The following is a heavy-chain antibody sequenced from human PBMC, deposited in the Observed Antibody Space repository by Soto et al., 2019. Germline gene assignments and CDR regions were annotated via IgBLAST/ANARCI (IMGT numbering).Heavy chain of an antibody. Sequence: HITLKESGPTLVKPTQTLTLTCTFSGFSLSTTGVGVGWIRQPPGKALDWLALIYWDDDKRYSLSIKSRLTITKDTSKNPVVLTMTNMDHIDTATYYCVHANPKTTGGDDWGDGKLVTVSS. CDR2: IYWDDDK. J-gene: IGHJ4*01. D-gene: IGHD7-27*01. CDR3: VHANPKTTGGDD. CDR1: GFSLSTTGVG. V-gene: IGHV2-5*02.